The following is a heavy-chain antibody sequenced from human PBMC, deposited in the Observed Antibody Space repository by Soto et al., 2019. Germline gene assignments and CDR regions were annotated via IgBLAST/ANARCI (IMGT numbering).Heavy chain of an antibody. CDR1: GGSISSSSYY. CDR2: IYYSGST. D-gene: IGHD2-2*01. V-gene: IGHV4-39*01. J-gene: IGHJ3*02. Sequence: QLQLQESGPGLVKPSETLSLTCTVSGGSISSSSYYWGWIRQPPGKGLEWIGSIYYSGSTYYNPSLMSRVTISVDTSKNQFSLKLSSVTAANTALYYCARHRGGYCSSTSCYRLDAFDIWGQGTMVTVSS. CDR3: ARHRGGYCSSTSCYRLDAFDI.